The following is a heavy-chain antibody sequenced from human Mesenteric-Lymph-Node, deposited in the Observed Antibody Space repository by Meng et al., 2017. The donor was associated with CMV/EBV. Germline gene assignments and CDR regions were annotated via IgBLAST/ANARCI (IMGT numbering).Heavy chain of an antibody. CDR3: AMGGVTIYSGYDYGFDY. CDR1: FIFSTYC. CDR2: IRYDGSNA. D-gene: IGHD5-12*01. Sequence: FIFSTYCMHWVRQAPGKGLEWVAVIRYDGSNAYYADSVKGRFTISRDNSKNTLYLQMNSLRAEDTAVYYCAMGGVTIYSGYDYGFDYWGQGTLVTVSS. J-gene: IGHJ4*02. V-gene: IGHV3-33*01.